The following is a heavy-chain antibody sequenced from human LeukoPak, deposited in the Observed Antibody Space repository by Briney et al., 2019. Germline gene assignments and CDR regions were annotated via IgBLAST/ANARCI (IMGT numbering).Heavy chain of an antibody. CDR3: AKMRGQYYHSYYMDA. V-gene: IGHV3-23*01. J-gene: IGHJ6*03. Sequence: PGGSLRLSCAASGFIFSSYAMIWVRQAPGKGLEWVSYGGSGGSTYYAGSVKGRFTVSRDNSKSTLYLQMNSLTAEDPAVYYCAKMRGQYYHSYYMDAWGKGTTVTVSS. CDR1: GFIFSSYA. CDR2: GGSGGST.